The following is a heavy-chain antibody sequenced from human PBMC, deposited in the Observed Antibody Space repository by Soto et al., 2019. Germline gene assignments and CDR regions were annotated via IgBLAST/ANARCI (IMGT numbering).Heavy chain of an antibody. CDR1: GYTFTGYY. V-gene: IGHV1-2*04. J-gene: IGHJ3*02. CDR3: ARDRGWELPSTYAFDI. CDR2: INPNSGGT. D-gene: IGHD1-26*01. Sequence: ASVKVSCKASGYTFTGYYMHWVRQAPGQGLEWMGWINPNSGGTNYAQKFQGWVTMTRDTSISTAYMELSRLRSDDTAVYYCARDRGWELPSTYAFDIWGQGTMVTVSS.